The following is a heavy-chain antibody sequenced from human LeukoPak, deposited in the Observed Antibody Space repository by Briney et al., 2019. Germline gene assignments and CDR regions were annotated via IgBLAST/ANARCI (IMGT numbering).Heavy chain of an antibody. CDR1: GFTFSYYW. Sequence: GGSLRLSCAASGFTFSYYWMNWVRQAPGKGLEWVANIKQDGSEKYYVDSVKGRFTISRDNAKNSLYLQMNSLRAEDTAVYYCARDGQVYYDSSGYYFAYWGQGTLVTVSS. CDR3: ARDGQVYYDSSGYYFAY. D-gene: IGHD3-22*01. J-gene: IGHJ4*02. CDR2: IKQDGSEK. V-gene: IGHV3-7*01.